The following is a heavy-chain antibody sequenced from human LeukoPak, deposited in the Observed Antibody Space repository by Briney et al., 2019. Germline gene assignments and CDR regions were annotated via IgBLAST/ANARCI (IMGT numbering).Heavy chain of an antibody. CDR2: IHSSGST. V-gene: IGHV4-4*07. J-gene: IGHJ5*02. Sequence: ASETLSLTCTVSGGSITSYYWSWIRQPAGKGLEWIGRIHSSGSTNHNPSLKSRVTISVDKSKNQFSLKLTSVTAADTAIYYCAREGSSGYSIDPWGQGTLVTVSS. CDR3: AREGSSGYSIDP. CDR1: GGSITSYY. D-gene: IGHD3-22*01.